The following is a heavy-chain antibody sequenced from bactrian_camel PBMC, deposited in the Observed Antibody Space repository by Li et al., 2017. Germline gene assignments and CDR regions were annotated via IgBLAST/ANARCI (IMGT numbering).Heavy chain of an antibody. D-gene: IGHD1*01. J-gene: IGHJ4*01. CDR2: IDHDGTT. Sequence: VQLVESGGGSVDAGGSLRLSCAASGYSSIVNCMGWFRQGADKEREGVASIDHDGTTTYADAVKGRFTVSKDASKNTLYLQMDSLKPEDTAMYYCAVSRSGCLTSCRCTYCPRPVGGQGTQVTVS. CDR3: AVSRSGCLTSCRCTYCPRPV. V-gene: IGHV3S53*01. CDR1: GYSSIVNC.